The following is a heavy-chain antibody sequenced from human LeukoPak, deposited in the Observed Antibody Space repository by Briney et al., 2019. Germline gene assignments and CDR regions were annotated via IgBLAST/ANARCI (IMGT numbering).Heavy chain of an antibody. J-gene: IGHJ4*02. CDR3: ARRSKSSATWYYFDY. CDR2: ISGSGDIT. Sequence: PGGSLRLSCAASGFSFSSYGINWVRQAPGKGLEWVSGISGSGDITYYADSVKGRSTISRDNSRNTLYLQMNSLRAEDTAVYYCARRSKSSATWYYFDYWGQGTLVTVSS. CDR1: GFSFSSYG. V-gene: IGHV3-23*01. D-gene: IGHD6-25*01.